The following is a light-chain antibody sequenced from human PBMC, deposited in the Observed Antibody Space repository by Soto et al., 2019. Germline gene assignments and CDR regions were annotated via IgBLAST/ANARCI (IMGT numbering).Light chain of an antibody. J-gene: IGKJ3*01. CDR1: ESIGSRF. V-gene: IGKV3-20*01. Sequence: EIVLTQSPATLSLSPGERATLSCRASESIGSRFLAWYQQKPGQAPRLLIYGASRRATGIPDRFSGSESGPDFTLTINKLEPEDFAVYYCQHTRTFGPGTKVDIK. CDR3: QHTRT. CDR2: GAS.